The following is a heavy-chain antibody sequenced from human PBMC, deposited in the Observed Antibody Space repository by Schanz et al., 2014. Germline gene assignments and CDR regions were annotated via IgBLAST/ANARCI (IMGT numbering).Heavy chain of an antibody. CDR3: ARDGGRDGYNLAFDV. CDR1: GFTVSSNY. V-gene: IGHV3-53*01. Sequence: EVQLVESGGGLIQPGGSLRLSCVASGFTVSSNYMSWVRQASGKGLEWVAFMPFDYSSQYYADSVKGRFTISRDNSKNTLFLQMNSLRAEDTAVYFCARDGGRDGYNLAFDVWGQGTLVTVSS. J-gene: IGHJ3*01. CDR2: MPFDYSSQ. D-gene: IGHD5-12*01.